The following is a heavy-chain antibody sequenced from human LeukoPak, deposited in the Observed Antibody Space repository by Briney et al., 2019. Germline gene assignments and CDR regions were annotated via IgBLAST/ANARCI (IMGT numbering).Heavy chain of an antibody. CDR1: GYTFTGYC. D-gene: IGHD5-18*01. CDR3: ARDGANLDTAMVHLDY. V-gene: IGHV1-2*02. J-gene: IGHJ4*02. Sequence: ASVKVSCKASGYTFTGYCMPWVRQAPGQGLEWMGWINPNSGGTNYAQKFQGRVTMTRDTSISTAYMELSRLRSDYTAVYYCARDGANLDTAMVHLDYWGQGTLVTVSS. CDR2: INPNSGGT.